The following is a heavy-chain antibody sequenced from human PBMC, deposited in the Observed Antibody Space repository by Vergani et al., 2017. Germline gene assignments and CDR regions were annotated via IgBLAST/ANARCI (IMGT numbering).Heavy chain of an antibody. Sequence: EVQLLESGGGLVQPGGSLRLSCAASGFTFSSYAMSWVRQAPGKGLEWVSAISGSGGSTYYADSVKGRFTISRDNSKNTLYLQMNSLRAEDTAVYYCAKDRSVWLPGHHDAFDIWGQGTMVTVSS. CDR2: ISGSGGST. CDR3: AKDRSVWLPGHHDAFDI. CDR1: GFTFSSYA. D-gene: IGHD5-24*01. J-gene: IGHJ3*02. V-gene: IGHV3-23*01.